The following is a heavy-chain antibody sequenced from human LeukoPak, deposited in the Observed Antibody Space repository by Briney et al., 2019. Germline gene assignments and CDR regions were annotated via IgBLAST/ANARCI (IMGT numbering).Heavy chain of an antibody. D-gene: IGHD3-10*01. V-gene: IGHV3-23*01. CDR1: GFTFSSYA. CDR2: ISGSGGST. Sequence: PGGSLRLSCAASGFTFSSYAMSWVRQAPGKGLEWVSAISGSGGSTYYADSVKGRFTISRDNSKNTLYLQMDSLRVEDTAIYYCARGPSVLGAIDNWGQGTLVAVSS. J-gene: IGHJ4*02. CDR3: ARGPSVLGAIDN.